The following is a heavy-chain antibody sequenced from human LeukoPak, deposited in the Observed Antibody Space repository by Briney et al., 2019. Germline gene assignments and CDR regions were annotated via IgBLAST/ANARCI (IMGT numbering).Heavy chain of an antibody. CDR3: ARGRSAFDI. CDR2: IKHDGSEK. J-gene: IGHJ3*02. V-gene: IGHV3-7*01. CDR1: GFTLSGYW. Sequence: GGSLRLSCAASGFTLSGYWMTWVRQAPGKGLEWVANIKHDGSEKYYVDSVKGRFTISRDNAKNSLSLQMNSLRAEDTAVYYCARGRSAFDIWGQGTMVTVS.